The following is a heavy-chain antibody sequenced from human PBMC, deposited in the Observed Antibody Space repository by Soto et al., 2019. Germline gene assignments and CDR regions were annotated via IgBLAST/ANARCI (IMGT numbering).Heavy chain of an antibody. CDR3: ARVRIGWFDY. V-gene: IGHV3-30-3*01. J-gene: IGHJ4*02. CDR2: ISYDGSNK. D-gene: IGHD6-19*01. CDR1: GFTFSSYA. Sequence: QVQLVESGGGVGQPGRSLRLSCAASGFTFSSYAMHWVRQAPGKGLEWVAVISYDGSNKYYADSVKGRFTISRDNSKNTLYLQMNSLRAEDTAVYYCARVRIGWFDYWGQGTLVTVSS.